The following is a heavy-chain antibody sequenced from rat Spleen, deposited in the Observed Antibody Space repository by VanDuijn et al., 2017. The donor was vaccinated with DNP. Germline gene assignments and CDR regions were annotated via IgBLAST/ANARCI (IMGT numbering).Heavy chain of an antibody. CDR3: ARHDRDYYSSGFDY. V-gene: IGHV5S23*01. CDR2: ISAAGTNS. D-gene: IGHD1-2*01. J-gene: IGHJ2*01. Sequence: EVQLVESGGGLVQPGGSLKLSCAASGFTFSDYNMAWVRQAPKKGLEWVASISAAGTNSYYRDSVKGRFTLSRDNTKNTQYLQMGSLRSEDTATYYCARHDRDYYSSGFDYWGQGVMVTVSS. CDR1: GFTFSDYN.